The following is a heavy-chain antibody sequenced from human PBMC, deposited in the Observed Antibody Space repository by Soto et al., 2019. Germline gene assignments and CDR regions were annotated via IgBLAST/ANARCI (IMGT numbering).Heavy chain of an antibody. CDR1: GFSFSNYA. CDR3: AKAKGSFDNSGPDQ. Sequence: EVQLLESGGGLIQPGGSLRLSCATSGFSFSNYAMSWVRQAPGKGLEWVSGFGVDYITYYADSVRGRFTISRDNTKNTLYLQMNGLRAEDTALYYCAKAKGSFDNSGPDQGGQGTLVTVSS. V-gene: IGHV3-23*01. J-gene: IGHJ4*02. CDR2: FGVDYIT. D-gene: IGHD3-22*01.